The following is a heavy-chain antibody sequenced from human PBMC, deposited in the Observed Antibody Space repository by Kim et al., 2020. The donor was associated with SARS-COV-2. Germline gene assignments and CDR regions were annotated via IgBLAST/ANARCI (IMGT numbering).Heavy chain of an antibody. CDR3: ARTSWLGIDYYYGMDV. V-gene: IGHV3-48*02. Sequence: PVKGRLTNSKDNAKNSLYLQMNSLGDEDTAVYYCARTSWLGIDYYYGMDVWGQGTTVTVSS. D-gene: IGHD3-10*01. J-gene: IGHJ6*02.